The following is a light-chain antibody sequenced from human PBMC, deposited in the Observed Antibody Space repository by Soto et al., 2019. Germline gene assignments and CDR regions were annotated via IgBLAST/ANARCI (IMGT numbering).Light chain of an antibody. J-gene: IGKJ2*01. Sequence: EIVLTQFPATLSLSPGDRATLSCRASQSVPSYLAWYQQKPGQAPRLLVYDISNRATGIPARFTGSGSGTDFTLTITSLEPEDSAVYCCQQRNAWPRNPFGQGTKLEI. CDR1: QSVPSY. CDR3: QQRNAWPRNP. CDR2: DIS. V-gene: IGKV3-11*01.